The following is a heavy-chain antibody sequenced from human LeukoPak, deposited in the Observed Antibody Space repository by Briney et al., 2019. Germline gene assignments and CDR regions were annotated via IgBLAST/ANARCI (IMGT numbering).Heavy chain of an antibody. Sequence: SETLSLTCAVYGGSFSGYYWSWIRQPPGKGLEWIGEINHSGSTNYNPSLKSRVTISVDTSKNQFSLKLSSVTAADTAVYYCARAVWGYSSGWFSHYYYYMDVWGKGTTVTVSS. J-gene: IGHJ6*03. CDR1: GGSFSGYY. V-gene: IGHV4-34*01. D-gene: IGHD6-13*01. CDR2: INHSGST. CDR3: ARAVWGYSSGWFSHYYYYMDV.